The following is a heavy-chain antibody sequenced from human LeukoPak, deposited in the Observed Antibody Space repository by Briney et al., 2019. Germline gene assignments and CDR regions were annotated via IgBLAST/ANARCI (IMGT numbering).Heavy chain of an antibody. V-gene: IGHV4-59*08. CDR3: ARHALYGLRPGYYYFDY. J-gene: IGHJ4*02. CDR2: IYYSGSS. Sequence: SETLSLTCTVSGGSISSYYWSWIRQPPGQGLEWIGFIYYSGSSNYNPSLKSRVTISVDTSKNQFSLKLSSVTAADTAVYYCARHALYGLRPGYYYFDYWGQGTLVTVSS. CDR1: GGSISSYY. D-gene: IGHD2-8*01.